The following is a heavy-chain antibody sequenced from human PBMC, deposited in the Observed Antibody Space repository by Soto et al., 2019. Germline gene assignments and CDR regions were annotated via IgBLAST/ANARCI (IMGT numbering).Heavy chain of an antibody. D-gene: IGHD3-22*01. CDR1: GGTFSSYA. CDR2: IIPIFGTA. Sequence: ASVKVSCKASGGTFSSYATSWVRQAPGQGLEWMGGIIPIFGTANYAQKFQGRVTITADESTSTAYMELSSLRSEDTAVYYCARPYDSSGYYFPPDAFDIWGQGTMVTVSS. V-gene: IGHV1-69*13. CDR3: ARPYDSSGYYFPPDAFDI. J-gene: IGHJ3*02.